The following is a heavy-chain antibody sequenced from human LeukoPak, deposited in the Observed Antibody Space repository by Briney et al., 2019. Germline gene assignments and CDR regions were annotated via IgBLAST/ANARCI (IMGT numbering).Heavy chain of an antibody. J-gene: IGHJ4*02. Sequence: GGSLRLSCAASGFTFSSYSFNWVRQAPGKGLEWVSSINTVASYIYYADSVRGRFTISRDNAENSLWLQMNGLRAEDPAVYYCARLWRNSDRSGFYYYYDNWGQGTLVTVSS. CDR3: ARLWRNSDRSGFYYYYDN. CDR2: INTVASYI. D-gene: IGHD3-22*01. V-gene: IGHV3-21*01. CDR1: GFTFSSYS.